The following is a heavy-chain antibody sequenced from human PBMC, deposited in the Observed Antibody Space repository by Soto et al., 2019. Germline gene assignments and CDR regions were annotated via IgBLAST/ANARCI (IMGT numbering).Heavy chain of an antibody. V-gene: IGHV4-31*03. Sequence: SETLSLTCTVSGGSISSGGYYWSWIRQHPGKGLEWIGYIYYSGSTYYNPSLKSRVTISVDTSKNQFSLKLSSVTAADTAVYYCARDDPSITIFGVAYDAFDIWGQGTMVTVSS. CDR1: GGSISSGGYY. J-gene: IGHJ3*02. CDR3: ARDDPSITIFGVAYDAFDI. CDR2: IYYSGST. D-gene: IGHD3-3*01.